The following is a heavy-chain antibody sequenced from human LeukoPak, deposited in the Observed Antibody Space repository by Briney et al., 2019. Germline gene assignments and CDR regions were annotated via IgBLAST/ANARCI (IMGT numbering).Heavy chain of an antibody. CDR3: AKDGVVTITFEY. V-gene: IGHV3-23*01. J-gene: IGHJ4*02. CDR2: ISGSGGST. Sequence: PGGSLRLSCTASGFTFSSYAMSWVRQAPGKGLEWVSVISGSGGSTFYGDSVKGRFTISRDNSKNTLYPQMNSLRAEDTAVYYCAKDGVVTITFEYWGQGTLVTVSS. CDR1: GFTFSSYA. D-gene: IGHD3-16*01.